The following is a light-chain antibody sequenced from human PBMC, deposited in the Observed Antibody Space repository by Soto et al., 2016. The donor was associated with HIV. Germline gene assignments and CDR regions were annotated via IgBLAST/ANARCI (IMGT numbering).Light chain of an antibody. J-gene: IGKJ2*01. CDR1: QSISGW. Sequence: DIQMTQSPSSLSASVGDRVTITCRASQSISGWLAWYQQKPGKAPNLLIYKASSLGSGVPSRFSGSESGTEFTLTISSLQPDDSASYYCQQYLSIPYTFGQGT. V-gene: IGKV1-5*03. CDR2: KAS. CDR3: QQYLSIPYT.